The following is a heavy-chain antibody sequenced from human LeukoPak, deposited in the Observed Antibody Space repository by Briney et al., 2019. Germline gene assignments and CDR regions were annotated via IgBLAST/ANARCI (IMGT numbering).Heavy chain of an antibody. CDR3: ARAPTYYDFWSGYPDAFDI. Sequence: SETLSLTCTASGGSISSYYWSWIRQPPGKGLEWIGYIYYSGSTNYNPSLKSRVTISVDTSKNQFSLKLSSVTAADTAVYYCARAPTYYDFWSGYPDAFDIWGQGTMVTVSS. D-gene: IGHD3-3*01. V-gene: IGHV4-59*01. CDR2: IYYSGST. CDR1: GGSISSYY. J-gene: IGHJ3*02.